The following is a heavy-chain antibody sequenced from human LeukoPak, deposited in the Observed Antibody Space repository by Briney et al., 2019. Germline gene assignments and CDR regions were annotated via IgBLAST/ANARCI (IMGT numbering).Heavy chain of an antibody. V-gene: IGHV1-8*01. CDR3: ARDPSAMRAYNFDY. D-gene: IGHD2-2*01. Sequence: ASVKVSCKASGYTFTSYDINWVRQATGQGLEWMGWMNPNSGNTGYAQKFQGRVTMTRDTSISTAYMELSRLRSDDTAVYYCARDPSAMRAYNFDYWGQGTLVTVSS. J-gene: IGHJ4*02. CDR1: GYTFTSYD. CDR2: MNPNSGNT.